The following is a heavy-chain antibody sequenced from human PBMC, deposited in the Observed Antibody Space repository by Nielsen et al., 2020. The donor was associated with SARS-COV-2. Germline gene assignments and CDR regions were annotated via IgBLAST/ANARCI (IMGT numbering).Heavy chain of an antibody. Sequence: WIRQPPGKGLEWVSSISSSSSYIYYADSVKGRFTISRDNAKNSLYLQMNSLRDEDTAVYYCARERAPSYYYGSGSYELGYWGQGTLVTVSS. D-gene: IGHD3-10*01. CDR3: ARERAPSYYYGSGSYELGY. J-gene: IGHJ4*02. CDR2: ISSSSSYI. V-gene: IGHV3-21*01.